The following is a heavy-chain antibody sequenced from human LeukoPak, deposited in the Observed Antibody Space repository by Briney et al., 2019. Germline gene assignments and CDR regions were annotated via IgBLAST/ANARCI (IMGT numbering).Heavy chain of an antibody. CDR2: IYTSGST. CDR3: ARARIMITFGGVIVIGPSDY. Sequence: PSETLSLTCTVSGGSISSYYWSWIRQPAGKGLEWIGRIYTSGSTNYNPSLKSRVTMSVDTSKNQFSLKLSSVTAADTAVYYCARARIMITFGGVIVIGPSDYWRQGTLVTVSS. D-gene: IGHD3-16*02. V-gene: IGHV4-4*07. J-gene: IGHJ4*02. CDR1: GGSISSYY.